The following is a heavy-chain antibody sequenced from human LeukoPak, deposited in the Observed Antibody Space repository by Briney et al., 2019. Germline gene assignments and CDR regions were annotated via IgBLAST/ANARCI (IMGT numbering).Heavy chain of an antibody. D-gene: IGHD2-21*02. CDR1: GYTFTSYG. CDR3: ARGHIVVVTAWFDP. V-gene: IGHV1-18*01. J-gene: IGHJ5*02. CDR2: ISAYNGST. Sequence: GASVKVSCKASGYTFTSYGISWVRQAPGQGLEWMGWISAYNGSTNYAQKLQGRVTMTTDTSTSTAYMELRSLRSDDTAVYYCARGHIVVVTAWFDPWGQGTLVTVSS.